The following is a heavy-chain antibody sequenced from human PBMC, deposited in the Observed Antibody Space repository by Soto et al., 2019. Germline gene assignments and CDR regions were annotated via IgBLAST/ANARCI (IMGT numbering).Heavy chain of an antibody. CDR2: IYYSGST. V-gene: IGHV4-59*08. J-gene: IGHJ4*02. CDR1: GGSISSYY. Sequence: QVQLQESGPGLVKPSETLSLTCTVSGGSISSYYWSWIRQPPGKGLEWIGYIYYSGSTNYNPSFKSRVPISVDTSKNQFSLRLSSVTAADTAVYYCARHNPYSPHDYWGQGTLVTVSS. CDR3: ARHNPYSPHDY. D-gene: IGHD6-13*01.